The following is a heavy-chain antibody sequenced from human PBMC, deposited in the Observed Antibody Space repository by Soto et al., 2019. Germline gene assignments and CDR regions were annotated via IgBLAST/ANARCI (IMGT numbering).Heavy chain of an antibody. CDR3: ASDVTTKDFFDY. D-gene: IGHD1-1*01. CDR2: IYYSGTT. V-gene: IGHV4-31*03. Sequence: PSETLSLTCTVSGGSISSGGYYWSWVRQFPGKGLEWIGYIYYSGTTHYNPSLKSRISMSIDTSKNQFSLRLNSVTAADTAVYYCASDVTTKDFFDYWGQGSPVTVSS. CDR1: GGSISSGGYY. J-gene: IGHJ4*02.